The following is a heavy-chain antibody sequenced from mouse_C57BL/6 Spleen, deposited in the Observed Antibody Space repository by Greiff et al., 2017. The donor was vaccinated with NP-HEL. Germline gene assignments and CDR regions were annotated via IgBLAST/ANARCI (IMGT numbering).Heavy chain of an antibody. CDR3: ARVSHFDY. J-gene: IGHJ2*01. Sequence: EVQLQQSGPELVKPGASVKISCKASGYTFTDYYMNWVKQSHGKSLEWIGDINPNNGGTSYNQKFKGKATLTVDKSSSTAYMELRSLTSEDSAVYYCARVSHFDYWGQGTTLTVSS. V-gene: IGHV1-26*01. CDR1: GYTFTDYY. CDR2: INPNNGGT.